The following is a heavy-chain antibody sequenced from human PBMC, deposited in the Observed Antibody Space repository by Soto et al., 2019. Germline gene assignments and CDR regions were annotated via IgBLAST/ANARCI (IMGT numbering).Heavy chain of an antibody. Sequence: ASVKVSCKASGYTFTSYGISWVRQAPGQGLEWMGWISAYNGNTNYAQKLQGRVTMTTDTSTSTAYMELRSLRSDDTAVYYCARDHYDSSGYYFYYYYYGMDVWGQGTTVTVSS. CDR2: ISAYNGNT. CDR3: ARDHYDSSGYYFYYYYYGMDV. CDR1: GYTFTSYG. D-gene: IGHD3-22*01. J-gene: IGHJ6*02. V-gene: IGHV1-18*01.